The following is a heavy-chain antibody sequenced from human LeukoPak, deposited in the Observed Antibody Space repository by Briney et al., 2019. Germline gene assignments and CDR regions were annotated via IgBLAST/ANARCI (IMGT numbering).Heavy chain of an antibody. D-gene: IGHD1-26*01. V-gene: IGHV1-69*13. CDR2: IIPIFGTA. CDR1: GGTFSSYA. Sequence: SVKVSCKASGGTFSSYAISWVRQAPGQGLEWMGGIIPIFGTANYAQKFQGRVTITADESTSTAYMELSSLRSEDTAVYYCARDRASSGSFENVYYYYYYMDVWGKGTTVTVSS. J-gene: IGHJ6*03. CDR3: ARDRASSGSFENVYYYYYYMDV.